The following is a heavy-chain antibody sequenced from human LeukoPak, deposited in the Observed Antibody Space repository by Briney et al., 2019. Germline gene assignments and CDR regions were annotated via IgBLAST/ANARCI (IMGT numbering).Heavy chain of an antibody. CDR3: ARAPLYCSSTSCYPLYAFDI. Sequence: GGSLRLSCAASGFTFSSYSMNWVRQAPGKGLEWVSYISSSSSTIYYADSVKGRFTISRDHAKNSLYLQMNSLRAEDTAVYYCARAPLYCSSTSCYPLYAFDIWGQGTMVTVSS. J-gene: IGHJ3*02. CDR2: ISSSSSTI. V-gene: IGHV3-48*01. D-gene: IGHD2-2*01. CDR1: GFTFSSYS.